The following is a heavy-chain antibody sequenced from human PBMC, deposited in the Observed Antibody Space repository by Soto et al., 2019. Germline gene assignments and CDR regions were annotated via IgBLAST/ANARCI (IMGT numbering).Heavy chain of an antibody. J-gene: IGHJ6*03. Sequence: GGSLRLSCAASGFTFSSYAMSWVRQAPGKGLEWVSAISGSGGSTYYADSVKGRFTISRDNSKNTLYLQMNSLRAEDTAVYYCAKAGYDPKLYYYYYYYMDVWGQGTTVTVSS. CDR2: ISGSGGST. D-gene: IGHD3-16*01. V-gene: IGHV3-23*01. CDR3: AKAGYDPKLYYYYYYYMDV. CDR1: GFTFSSYA.